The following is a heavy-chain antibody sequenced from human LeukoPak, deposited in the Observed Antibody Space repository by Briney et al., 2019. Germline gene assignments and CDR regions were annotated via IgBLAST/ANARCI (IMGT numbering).Heavy chain of an antibody. D-gene: IGHD2-15*01. J-gene: IGHJ6*03. Sequence: SETLSLTCTVSGGSISSHYWTWIRQSPVKGLEWIGDISNSGSTSYNPSFKGRVTISIDTSKNQFSLKLSSVTAADTAVYYCGRDALVGYFSYYYMDVWGKGTTVTVSS. CDR2: ISNSGST. CDR1: GGSISSHY. V-gene: IGHV4-59*11. CDR3: GRDALVGYFSYYYMDV.